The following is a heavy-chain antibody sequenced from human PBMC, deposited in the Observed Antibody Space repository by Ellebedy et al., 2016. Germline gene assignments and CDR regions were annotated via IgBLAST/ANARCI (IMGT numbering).Heavy chain of an antibody. CDR1: GGSISSGGYY. V-gene: IGHV4-31*03. D-gene: IGHD1-26*01. CDR3: AREEVGGAYDEWAYGMDV. Sequence: SETLSLXCTVSGGSISSGGYYWSWIRQHPGKGLEWIGYIYYSGSTYYNPSLKSRVTISVDTSKNQFSLKLSSVTAADTAVYYCAREEVGGAYDEWAYGMDVWGQGTTVTVSS. J-gene: IGHJ6*02. CDR2: IYYSGST.